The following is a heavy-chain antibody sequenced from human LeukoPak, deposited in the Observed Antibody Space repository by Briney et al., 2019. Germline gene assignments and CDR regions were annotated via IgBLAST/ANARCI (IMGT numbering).Heavy chain of an antibody. CDR3: ARGPVPAAKGFDY. Sequence: GGSLRLSCAASGFTVSSNYMSWVRQAPGKGLEWVSVIYSGGSTYYADSVKGRFTISRDNSKNTLYLQMNSLRAEDTAVYYCARGPVPAAKGFDYWGQGTLVTVSS. V-gene: IGHV3-53*01. CDR1: GFTVSSNY. D-gene: IGHD2-2*01. CDR2: IYSGGST. J-gene: IGHJ4*02.